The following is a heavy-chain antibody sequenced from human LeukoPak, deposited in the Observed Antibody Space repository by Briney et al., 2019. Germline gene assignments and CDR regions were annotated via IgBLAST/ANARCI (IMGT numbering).Heavy chain of an antibody. Sequence: PGGSLRLSCAASGFTFSSYSMNWVRQAPGKGLEWFSSNSSSSSYIYYADSVKGRFTISRDNAKNSLYLQMNSLRAEDTAVYYCARDGSSGYVDYWGQGTLVTVS. CDR1: GFTFSSYS. CDR2: NSSSSSYI. D-gene: IGHD3-22*01. CDR3: ARDGSSGYVDY. J-gene: IGHJ4*02. V-gene: IGHV3-21*01.